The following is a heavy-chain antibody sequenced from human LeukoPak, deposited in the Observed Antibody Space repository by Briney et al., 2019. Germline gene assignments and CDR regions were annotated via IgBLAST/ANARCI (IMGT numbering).Heavy chain of an antibody. CDR3: AKADSTSLNWFDP. D-gene: IGHD3-16*02. V-gene: IGHV3-23*01. CDR2: INESGGTT. J-gene: IGHJ5*02. Sequence: GGSLRLSCVASGFTFSSYAMAWVRQAPGKGLEWVSVINESGGTTYYAAFVKGRFTISRDSSKSTLYLQLSSLRAEDTALYYCAKADSTSLNWFDPWGQGTLVTVSS. CDR1: GFTFSSYA.